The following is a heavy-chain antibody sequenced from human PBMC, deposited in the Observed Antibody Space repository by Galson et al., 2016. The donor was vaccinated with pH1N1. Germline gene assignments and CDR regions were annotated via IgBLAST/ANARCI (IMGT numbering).Heavy chain of an antibody. V-gene: IGHV4-31*03. D-gene: IGHD6-19*01. CDR3: ARGVSVAGTPRLDY. CDR1: GGSISSGGYY. Sequence: TLSLTCTVSGGSISSGGYYWSWIRQHPGKGLEWIGYIFYSGSTYYNPSLKSRVTISVDTSKNQFSLKLSSVTAADTAGYYCARGVSVAGTPRLDYWGQGTLVTVSS. CDR2: IFYSGST. J-gene: IGHJ4*02.